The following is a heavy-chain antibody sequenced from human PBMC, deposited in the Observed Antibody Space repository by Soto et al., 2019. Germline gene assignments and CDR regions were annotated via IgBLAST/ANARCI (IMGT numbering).Heavy chain of an antibody. J-gene: IGHJ4*02. CDR1: RYTFTSFH. V-gene: IGHV1-46*01. D-gene: IGHD6-13*01. Sequence: QVQLVQSGAEVKKPGASVTVSCKASRYTFTSFHIHWVREAPGQGLEGRGVINPSSGGTGYEQKYQGRGRMTRDTAKRTVSMVLSRLSSEDTAVYYCARIAGAGLTYFDFWGQGTPGTVSS. CDR3: ARIAGAGLTYFDF. CDR2: INPSSGGT.